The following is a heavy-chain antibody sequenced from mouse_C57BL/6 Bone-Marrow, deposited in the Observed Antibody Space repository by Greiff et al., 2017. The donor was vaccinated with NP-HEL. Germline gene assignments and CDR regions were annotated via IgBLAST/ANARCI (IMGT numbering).Heavy chain of an antibody. CDR1: GFTFSSYG. CDR3: ARMLRVFAY. V-gene: IGHV5-6*01. J-gene: IGHJ3*01. CDR2: ISSGGSYT. Sequence: EVQGVESGGDLVKPGGSLKLSCAASGFTFSSYGMSWVRQTPDKRLEWVATISSGGSYTYYPDSVKGKITISRDNAKNTLYLHMSSLKSEDAAMYYCARMLRVFAYWGQGTLVTVSA. D-gene: IGHD1-1*01.